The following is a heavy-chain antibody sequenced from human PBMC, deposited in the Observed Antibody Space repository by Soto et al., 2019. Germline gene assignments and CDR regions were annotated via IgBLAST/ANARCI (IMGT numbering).Heavy chain of an antibody. CDR1: GDSISSSKW. CDR3: ARETYGDYVGYFDP. D-gene: IGHD4-17*01. J-gene: IGHJ5*02. V-gene: IGHV4-4*02. Sequence: SETLSLTCAVSGDSISSSKWWSWVRQPPGKGLEWIGEIYHSGSTNYNPSLKSRVTISVDTSKNQFSLKVSSVTAADTVVYYCARETYGDYVGYFDPWGQGTLVTVSS. CDR2: IYHSGST.